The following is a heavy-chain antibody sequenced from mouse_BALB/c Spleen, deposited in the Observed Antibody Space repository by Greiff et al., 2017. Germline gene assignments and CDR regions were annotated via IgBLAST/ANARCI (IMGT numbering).Heavy chain of an antibody. V-gene: IGHV1-39*01. D-gene: IGHD1-1*01. CDR3: ARYYGSSFYAMDY. Sequence: VQLQQTGPELVKPGASVKISCKASGYSFTDYIMLWVKQSHGKSLEWIGNINPYYGSTSYNLKFKGKATLTVDKSSSTAYMQLNSLTSEDSAVYYCARYYGSSFYAMDYWGQGTSVTVSS. J-gene: IGHJ4*01. CDR2: INPYYGST. CDR1: GYSFTDYI.